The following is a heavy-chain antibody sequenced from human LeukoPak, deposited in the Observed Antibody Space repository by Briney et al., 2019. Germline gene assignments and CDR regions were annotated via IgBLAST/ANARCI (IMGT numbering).Heavy chain of an antibody. V-gene: IGHV3-20*04. Sequence: GGSLRLSCAASGFTFADYGMSWVRQAPGKGLEWVSGINWNGAGTAYADSVKGRFTISRDNAKNSLYLQMNSLRAEDTAVYYCAKDPLLLWFGESEYFQHWGQGTLVTVSS. D-gene: IGHD3-10*01. CDR3: AKDPLLLWFGESEYFQH. CDR1: GFTFADYG. CDR2: INWNGAGT. J-gene: IGHJ1*01.